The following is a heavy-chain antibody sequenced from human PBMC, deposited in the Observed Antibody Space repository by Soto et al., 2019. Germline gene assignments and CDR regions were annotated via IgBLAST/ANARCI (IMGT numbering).Heavy chain of an antibody. Sequence: GGSLRLSCAASGFTFSSYAMSWVRQAPGKGLEWVSAISGSGGSTYYADSVKGRFTISRDNSKNTLYLQMNSLRAEDTAVYYCAKDLYGDYFREVRPYFDYWGQGTLVTVSS. V-gene: IGHV3-23*01. CDR1: GFTFSSYA. J-gene: IGHJ4*02. D-gene: IGHD4-17*01. CDR2: ISGSGGST. CDR3: AKDLYGDYFREVRPYFDY.